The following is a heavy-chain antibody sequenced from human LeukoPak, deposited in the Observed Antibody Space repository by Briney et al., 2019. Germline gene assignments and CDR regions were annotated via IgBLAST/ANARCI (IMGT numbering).Heavy chain of an antibody. CDR2: IYPGDSDT. V-gene: IGHV5-51*01. CDR3: ARRRKQWLSYDAFYI. CDR1: GYSFTSYW. D-gene: IGHD6-19*01. J-gene: IGHJ3*02. Sequence: GESLKISCKGSGYSFTSYWIGWVRQMPGKGLEWVGIIYPGDSDTRYSPSFQGQVTISADKSISTAYLQWSSLKASDTAMYYCARRRKQWLSYDAFYIWGQGTMVTVSS.